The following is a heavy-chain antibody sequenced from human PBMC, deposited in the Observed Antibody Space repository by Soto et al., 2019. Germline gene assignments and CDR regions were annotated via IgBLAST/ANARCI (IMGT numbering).Heavy chain of an antibody. D-gene: IGHD3-10*01. CDR1: RDSISSSSNH. J-gene: IGHJ4*02. V-gene: IGHV4-39*01. CDR3: ATHPPFGPLDY. Sequence: SQTLSLTCTVSRDSISSSSNHWGLIRQPPGKGLEWIGNIYYSENTYYNPSLKSRGTISVDTSNNHFSLRLTSVTAADTAVYYCATHPPFGPLDYWGQGTLVTVSS. CDR2: IYYSENT.